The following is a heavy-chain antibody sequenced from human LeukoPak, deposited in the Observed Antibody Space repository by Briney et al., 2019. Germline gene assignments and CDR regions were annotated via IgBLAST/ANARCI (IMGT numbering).Heavy chain of an antibody. J-gene: IGHJ5*02. CDR2: INYSGST. CDR3: ARYGSGSTWFDP. Sequence: SSETLSLTCTASGVSISSDNYQWSWIRQPPGKGLEWIVYINYSGSTYYHPSITSRVTISVDTSKNHFSLRLSSVTAADTAVYYCARYGSGSTWFDPWGQGTLVTVSS. D-gene: IGHD3-10*01. V-gene: IGHV4-30-4*01. CDR1: GVSISSDNYQ.